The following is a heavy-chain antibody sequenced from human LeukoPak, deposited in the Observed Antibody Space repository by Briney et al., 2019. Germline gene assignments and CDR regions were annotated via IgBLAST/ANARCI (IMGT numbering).Heavy chain of an antibody. V-gene: IGHV1-69*06. CDR3: ARGVSGSYSWNYFDY. J-gene: IGHJ4*02. D-gene: IGHD1-26*01. CDR1: GGTFSSYG. CDR2: IIPIFGTA. Sequence: SVKVSCKASGGTFSSYGFSWVRQAPGQGLEWMGGIIPIFGTANYAQKFQGRVTITADKSTSTAYMELSSLRSEDTAVYYCARGVSGSYSWNYFDYWGRGTLVTVSS.